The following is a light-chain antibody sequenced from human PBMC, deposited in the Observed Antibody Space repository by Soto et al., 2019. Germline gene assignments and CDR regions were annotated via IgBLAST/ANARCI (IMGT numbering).Light chain of an antibody. Sequence: DVQMTQSPSSLSASVGDRVTITCRASQGIGNELGWYQQKPGKAPNRLIYGASSLQSGVPSRFSGSGSGTEFTLTIRSLQPEDFATYYCLHYNSYPRTFGQGTKVELK. CDR2: GAS. V-gene: IGKV1-17*01. CDR1: QGIGNE. CDR3: LHYNSYPRT. J-gene: IGKJ1*01.